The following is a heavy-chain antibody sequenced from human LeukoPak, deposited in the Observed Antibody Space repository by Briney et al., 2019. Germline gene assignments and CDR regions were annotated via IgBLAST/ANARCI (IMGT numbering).Heavy chain of an antibody. CDR2: ISYDGSNK. V-gene: IGHV3-30*18. D-gene: IGHD3-10*01. CDR3: AKVFYGSGSYYKGPLDY. Sequence: GGSLRLSCAASGFTFSSYGRHGVRQAPGKGLEWVAVISYDGSNKYYADSVKGRFTISRDNSKNTLYLQMNSLRAEDTAVYYCAKVFYGSGSYYKGPLDYWGQGTLVTVSS. CDR1: GFTFSSYG. J-gene: IGHJ4*02.